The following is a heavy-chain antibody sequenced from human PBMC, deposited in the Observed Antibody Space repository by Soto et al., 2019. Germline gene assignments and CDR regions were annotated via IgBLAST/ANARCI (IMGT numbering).Heavy chain of an antibody. D-gene: IGHD5-12*01. J-gene: IGHJ4*02. V-gene: IGHV3-23*01. CDR1: GFTFSSYA. CDR3: AKDVLSGYGFDY. CDR2: ISGSGGST. Sequence: HPGGSLRLSCAASGFTFSSYAMSWVRQAPGKGLEWVSAISGSGGSTYYADSVKGRFTISRDNSKNTLYLQMNSLRAEDTAVYYCAKDVLSGYGFDYWGQGTLVTVSS.